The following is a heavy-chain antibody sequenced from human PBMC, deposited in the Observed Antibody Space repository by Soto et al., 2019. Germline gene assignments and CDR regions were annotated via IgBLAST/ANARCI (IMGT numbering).Heavy chain of an antibody. V-gene: IGHV3-30*18. J-gene: IGHJ6*02. CDR3: AKDKVWFGELSSPGMDV. D-gene: IGHD3-10*01. CDR1: GFTFSSYG. Sequence: QVQLVESGGGVVQPGRSLRLSCAASGFTFSSYGMHWVRQAPGKGLEWVAVISYDGSNKYYADSVKGRFTISRDNSKNTLYLHMNSLRAEDTAVYYCAKDKVWFGELSSPGMDVWGQGTTVTVSS. CDR2: ISYDGSNK.